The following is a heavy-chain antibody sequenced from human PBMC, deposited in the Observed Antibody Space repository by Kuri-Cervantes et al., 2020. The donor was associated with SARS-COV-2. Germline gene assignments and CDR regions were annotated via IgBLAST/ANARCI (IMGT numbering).Heavy chain of an antibody. CDR1: GGSFSGYY. J-gene: IGHJ6*02. D-gene: IGHD6-19*01. CDR3: ARGVGAAVAGTLITIYYYYGMDV. CDR2: INHSGST. Sequence: ESLKISCAVYGGSFSGYYWSWIRQPPGKGLEWIGEINHSGSTNYNPSLKSRVTISVDTSKNQFSLKLSSVTAADTAVYYCARGVGAAVAGTLITIYYYYGMDVWGQGTRSPSP. V-gene: IGHV4-34*01.